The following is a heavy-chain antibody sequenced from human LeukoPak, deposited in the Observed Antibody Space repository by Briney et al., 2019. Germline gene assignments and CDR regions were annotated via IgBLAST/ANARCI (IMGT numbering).Heavy chain of an antibody. CDR3: ARAGDSSGYYFDY. Sequence: SQTLSLPCTFSGGSINRGGYYLGRVRPHPGKGLGWIGYIYYSGSTYYNPSLKSRVTISVDTSKNQFSLKLSSVTAADTAVYYCARAGDSSGYYFDYWGQGTLVTVSS. V-gene: IGHV4-31*03. J-gene: IGHJ4*02. CDR2: IYYSGST. D-gene: IGHD3-22*01. CDR1: GGSINRGGYY.